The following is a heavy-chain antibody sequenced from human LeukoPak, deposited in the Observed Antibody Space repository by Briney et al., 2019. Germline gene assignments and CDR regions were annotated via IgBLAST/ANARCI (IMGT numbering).Heavy chain of an antibody. CDR1: GGSMTNFY. D-gene: IGHD3-10*01. J-gene: IGHJ6*03. Sequence: PSETLSLTCTVSGGSMTNFYWSWVRQPPGKGLEWIGYVYYSGNTDYNPSLKSRVTISVDTSKNQFSLKLSSVTAADTAAYYCARRGYYYGSGSPTLNYYYYMDVWGKGTTVTISS. CDR2: VYYSGNT. V-gene: IGHV4-59*12. CDR3: ARRGYYYGSGSPTLNYYYYMDV.